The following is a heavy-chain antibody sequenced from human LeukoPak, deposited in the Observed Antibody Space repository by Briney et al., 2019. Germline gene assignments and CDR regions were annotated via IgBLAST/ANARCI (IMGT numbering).Heavy chain of an antibody. V-gene: IGHV3-30*04. CDR2: ISYDGSNK. Sequence: PGGSLRLSCAASGFTFSSYAMHWVRQAPGKGLERVAVISYDGSNKYYADSVKGRFTISRDNSKNTLYLQMNSLRAEDTAVYYCARDPSPSTGYSSSWYFGYWGQGTLVTVSS. D-gene: IGHD6-13*01. CDR1: GFTFSSYA. J-gene: IGHJ4*02. CDR3: ARDPSPSTGYSSSWYFGY.